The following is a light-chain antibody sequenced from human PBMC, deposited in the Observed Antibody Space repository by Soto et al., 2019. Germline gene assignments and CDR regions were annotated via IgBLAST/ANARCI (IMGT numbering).Light chain of an antibody. J-gene: IGKJ4*01. V-gene: IGKV3D-15*01. CDR2: GAS. CDR1: QSVSDN. CDR3: QQYNNWPLT. Sequence: EIVMTQSPATLSVSPGERATLSCRASQSVSDNLAWYQQKPGQAPRLLIYGASTRATGIPARFSGSGSGKEFTLTIGSLQSEDFAVYYCQQYNNWPLTFGGGTKVEIK.